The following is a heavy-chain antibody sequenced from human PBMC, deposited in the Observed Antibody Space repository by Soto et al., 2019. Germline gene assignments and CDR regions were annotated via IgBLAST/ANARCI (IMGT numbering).Heavy chain of an antibody. Sequence: SETLSLTCTVSGGSISSGDYYWSWIRQPPGKGLEWIGYIYYSGSTYYNPSLKSRVTISVDTSKNQFSLKLSSVTAADTAVYYCARASYDSSTYYLDYWGQGTLVTVAS. V-gene: IGHV4-30-4*01. CDR1: GGSISSGDYY. CDR3: ARASYDSSTYYLDY. D-gene: IGHD3-22*01. CDR2: IYYSGST. J-gene: IGHJ4*02.